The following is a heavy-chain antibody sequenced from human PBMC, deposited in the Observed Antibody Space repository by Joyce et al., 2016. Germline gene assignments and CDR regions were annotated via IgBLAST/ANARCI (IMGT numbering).Heavy chain of an antibody. CDR3: ARKDSSSWNFYYGLDV. V-gene: IGHV4-39*01. J-gene: IGHJ6*02. D-gene: IGHD6-13*01. CDR2: FHFSGRT. Sequence: QLQLQESGPGLVKPSETLSLTCTISGGSISSGNYFWDWIRQSPGKGLEWIGSFHFSGRTFYNPSLNSRVTISVDTSQNQCSLKLTSVTAADTAVYYCARKDSSSWNFYYGLDVWGQGTTVTVSS. CDR1: GGSISSGNYF.